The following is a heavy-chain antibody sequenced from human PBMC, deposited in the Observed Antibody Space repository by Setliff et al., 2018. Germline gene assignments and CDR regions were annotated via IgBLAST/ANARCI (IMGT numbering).Heavy chain of an antibody. CDR3: ARGVSSVSWTPRY. D-gene: IGHD6-19*01. Sequence: SETLSLTCNVSGDSMNDNHWTWIRQPPGKGLEWIGYIYTXGGTNYNPXXKSRVTISVDMSKNQFSLKLSSVIAADTAVYYCARGVSSVSWTPRYWGRGILVTVSS. V-gene: IGHV4-4*08. J-gene: IGHJ4*02. CDR1: GDSMNDNH. CDR2: IYTXGGT.